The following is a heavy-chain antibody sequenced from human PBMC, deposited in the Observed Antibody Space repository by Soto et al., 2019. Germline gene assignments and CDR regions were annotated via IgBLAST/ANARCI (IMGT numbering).Heavy chain of an antibody. CDR1: GGSISSDGYS. J-gene: IGHJ5*02. CDR3: DRGFMVLGVIITIWFDP. Sequence: SETLSLTCAVSGGSISSDGYSWSWIRQPPGKGLEWIGYIYHSGSTYYNPSLKSRVTISVDRSKNQFSLKLSSVTAADTAVYFCDRGFMVLGVIITIWFDPWGQGTLVTVSS. D-gene: IGHD3-10*01. CDR2: IYHSGST. V-gene: IGHV4-30-2*01.